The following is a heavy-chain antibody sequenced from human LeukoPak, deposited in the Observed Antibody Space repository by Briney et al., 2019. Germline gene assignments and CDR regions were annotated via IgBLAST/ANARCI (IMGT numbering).Heavy chain of an antibody. Sequence: SETLSLTCAVYGGSFSGYYWSWIRQSPGKGLEWIGEINHSGSTNYNPSLKSRVTISVDTSKNQFSLKLSSVTAADTAVYYCARWFGEDGFDYWGQGTLVTVSS. V-gene: IGHV4-34*01. CDR3: ARWFGEDGFDY. CDR1: GGSFSGYY. D-gene: IGHD3-10*01. CDR2: INHSGST. J-gene: IGHJ4*02.